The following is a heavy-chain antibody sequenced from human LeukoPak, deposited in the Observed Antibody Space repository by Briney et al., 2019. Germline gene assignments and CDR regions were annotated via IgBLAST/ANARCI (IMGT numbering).Heavy chain of an antibody. CDR1: GFTFSSYA. Sequence: PGRSLRLSCAASGFTFSSYAMHWVRQAPGKGLEWVAVISYDGSNKYYADSVKGRFTISKDNSKNTLYLQTNSLRAEDTAVYYCARDGPGDASAFDIWGQGTMVSVSS. V-gene: IGHV3-30*04. CDR3: ARDGPGDASAFDI. CDR2: ISYDGSNK. D-gene: IGHD7-27*01. J-gene: IGHJ3*02.